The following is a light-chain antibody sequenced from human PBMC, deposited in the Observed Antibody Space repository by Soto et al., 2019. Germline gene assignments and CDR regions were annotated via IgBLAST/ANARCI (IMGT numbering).Light chain of an antibody. CDR2: DIN. CDR3: CSYAGSYTGV. CDR1: SSDVGGYNY. V-gene: IGLV2-11*01. J-gene: IGLJ2*01. Sequence: QSALTQPRSVSGSPGQSVTISCTGTSSDVGGYNYVSWYQQHPDKAPKFIIYDINNRPSGFPDRFSGSRSGNTASLTISGLQPEDEADYYCCSYAGSYTGVFGGGTKLTVL.